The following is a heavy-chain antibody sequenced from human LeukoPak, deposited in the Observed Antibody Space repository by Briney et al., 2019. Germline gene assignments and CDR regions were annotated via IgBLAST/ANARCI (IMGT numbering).Heavy chain of an antibody. CDR3: ARAFLVTFGGVIVPDY. CDR2: IYHSGST. CDR1: GYSISSGYY. V-gene: IGHV4-38-2*01. Sequence: PSETLSLTCAVSGYSISSGYYWGWIRQPPGKGLEWIGSIYHSGSTYYNPSLKSRVTISVDTSKNQFSLKLSSVTAAYTAVYYCARAFLVTFGGVIVPDYWGQGTLVTVSS. J-gene: IGHJ4*02. D-gene: IGHD3-16*02.